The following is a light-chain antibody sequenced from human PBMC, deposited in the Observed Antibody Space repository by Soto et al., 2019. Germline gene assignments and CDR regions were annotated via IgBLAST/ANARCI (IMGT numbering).Light chain of an antibody. CDR2: AAS. J-gene: IGKJ2*01. Sequence: DIQLSQSPSFLSASVGDRVTITCRASQGISRYLAWYQQKPGKAPKLLIYAASTLQSGVPSRFSGSGSGTEFTLTISSLQPEDFETYYCPQLNSYPRTFGQGTKMEIK. CDR3: PQLNSYPRT. CDR1: QGISRY. V-gene: IGKV1-9*01.